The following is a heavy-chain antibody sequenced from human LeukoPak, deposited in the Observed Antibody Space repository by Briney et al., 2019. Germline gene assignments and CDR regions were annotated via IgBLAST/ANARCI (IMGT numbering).Heavy chain of an antibody. Sequence: ASVKVSCKASGYTFTSYGISWVRQAPGQGLEWMGWISAYNGNTNYAQKHQGRVTMTTDTSTSTAYMELRSLRSDDTAVYYCARGSPYSSPNWFDPWGQGTLVTASS. CDR3: ARGSPYSSPNWFDP. V-gene: IGHV1-18*01. J-gene: IGHJ5*02. CDR1: GYTFTSYG. CDR2: ISAYNGNT. D-gene: IGHD6-13*01.